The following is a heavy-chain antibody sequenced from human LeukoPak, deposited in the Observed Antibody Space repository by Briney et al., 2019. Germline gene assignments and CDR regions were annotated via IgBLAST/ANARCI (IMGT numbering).Heavy chain of an antibody. Sequence: GGSLRLSCAASGFSFSSYWMTWVRQAPGKGLEWVANMNLDGSKKYYVDSVKGRSIISRDNAKNSLYLQMNSLTAEDTAIYYCARDDGFSCYSYWGQGTLVTVSS. V-gene: IGHV3-7*01. J-gene: IGHJ4*02. CDR2: MNLDGSKK. CDR1: GFSFSSYW. D-gene: IGHD3/OR15-3a*01. CDR3: ARDDGFSCYSY.